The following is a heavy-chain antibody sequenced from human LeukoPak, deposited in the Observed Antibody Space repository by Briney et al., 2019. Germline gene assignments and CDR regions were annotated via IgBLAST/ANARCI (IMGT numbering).Heavy chain of an antibody. D-gene: IGHD2/OR15-2a*01. CDR2: ISHGGTT. CDR3: TRENRPFCPFAY. J-gene: IGHJ4*02. CDR1: GGSIDITNY. V-gene: IGHV4-4*02. Sequence: PAGTLTLTCGVSGGSIDITNYRSGVREAPGRGLEWIGEISHGGTTNYNPSLRSRVAMSLDRANNQFSLSLTPVTAADTAVYYCTRENRPFCPFAYWGQGVLVTVSS.